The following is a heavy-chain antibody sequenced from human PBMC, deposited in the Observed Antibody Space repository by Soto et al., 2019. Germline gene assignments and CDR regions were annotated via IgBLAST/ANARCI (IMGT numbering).Heavy chain of an antibody. CDR2: VNWGGDTT. V-gene: IGHV3-43D*04. CDR3: AKGATVTTHYKYYGMDV. Sequence: EVHLEESGGAVVQPGGSLRLSCAASGFTFDDFAMCWVRQVPGKGLEWVSLVNWGGDTTFYAESVKGRFIISRDNTKNCVYLQMTSLRSEDSAIYYCAKGATVTTHYKYYGMDVWGQGTTVTVSS. J-gene: IGHJ6*02. D-gene: IGHD4-17*01. CDR1: GFTFDDFA.